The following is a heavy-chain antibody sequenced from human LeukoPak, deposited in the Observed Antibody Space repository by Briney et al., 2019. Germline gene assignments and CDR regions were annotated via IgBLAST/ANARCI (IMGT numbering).Heavy chain of an antibody. CDR2: INWNGGST. CDR3: ARDRPYYDFWSGTFDP. V-gene: IGHV3-20*04. J-gene: IGHJ5*02. CDR1: GFTFGDYG. Sequence: PGGSLRLSCAASGFTFGDYGMSWVRQAPGKGLEWVSGINWNGGSTGYADSVKGRFTISRDNAKNPLYLQMDSRRAEDTALYYCARDRPYYDFWSGTFDPWGQGTLVTVSS. D-gene: IGHD3-3*01.